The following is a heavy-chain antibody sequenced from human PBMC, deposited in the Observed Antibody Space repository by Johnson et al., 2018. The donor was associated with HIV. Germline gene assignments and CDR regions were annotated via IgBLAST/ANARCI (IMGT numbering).Heavy chain of an antibody. D-gene: IGHD1-1*01. J-gene: IGHJ3*02. Sequence: QVLLVESGGGVVQPGGSLRLSCAASGFTFADYGMHWVRQPPGKGLEWVAFIRYDGSNKYCADSVKGRFTISRDNSKNTLYLQMNSLRAEDTAVYYCANFYTDNTLGLFGAFDIWGQGTMVTVSS. V-gene: IGHV3-30*02. CDR1: GFTFADYG. CDR3: ANFYTDNTLGLFGAFDI. CDR2: IRYDGSNK.